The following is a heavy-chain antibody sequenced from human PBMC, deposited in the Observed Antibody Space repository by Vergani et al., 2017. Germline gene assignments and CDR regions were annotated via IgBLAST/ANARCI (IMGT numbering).Heavy chain of an antibody. Sequence: EVQLLQSGGGVIQPGGSERLSCAASGFTFSAYPMTWVRQAPGKGLEWVSAISARYPSTYYADSVKGRFTISRDNSKNMLYLQMNSLRAEDTAVYYCARLSYDTTPYLQGGYDCWGQGTLVSVSS. CDR3: ARLSYDTTPYLQGGYDC. V-gene: IGHV3-23*01. CDR1: GFTFSAYP. D-gene: IGHD3-22*01. J-gene: IGHJ4*02. CDR2: ISARYPST.